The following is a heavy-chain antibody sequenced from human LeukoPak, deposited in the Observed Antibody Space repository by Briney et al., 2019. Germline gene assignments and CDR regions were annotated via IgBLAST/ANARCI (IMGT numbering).Heavy chain of an antibody. D-gene: IGHD6-19*01. CDR3: AREGGSGRTAEDGY. CDR2: IWSDGSNK. CDR1: GFTFSRYG. Sequence: GGSLRLSCAASGFTFSRYGIHWVRQAPGKGLEWVAVIWSDGSNKYYADAVKGRFTISRDNSKNTVYLEMNSLRAEDTAVYYCAREGGSGRTAEDGYWGQGTLVTVSS. V-gene: IGHV3-33*01. J-gene: IGHJ4*02.